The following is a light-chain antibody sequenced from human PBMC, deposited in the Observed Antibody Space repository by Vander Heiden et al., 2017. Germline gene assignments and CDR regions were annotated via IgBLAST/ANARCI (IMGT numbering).Light chain of an antibody. V-gene: IGLV7-43*01. Sequence: QTVVTQEPSLTVSPGGTVTLTCASSTGAVTSGNYPNWIQQKPGQAPRSLIYNIGNKRSWTPARFSGSLLGGKAALTLSHVQPDDEADYYCLLYYGGARIFGGGTKLTVL. CDR2: NIG. J-gene: IGLJ2*01. CDR1: TGAVTSGNY. CDR3: LLYYGGARI.